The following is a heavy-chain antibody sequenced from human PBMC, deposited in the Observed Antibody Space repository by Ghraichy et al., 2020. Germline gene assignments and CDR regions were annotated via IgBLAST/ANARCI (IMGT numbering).Heavy chain of an antibody. J-gene: IGHJ5*02. D-gene: IGHD3-10*01. CDR2: IHHSGNT. V-gene: IGHV4-4*02. CDR3: ARTSYFGSAFDP. CDR1: GGSIISNHR. Sequence: SETLSLTCAVSGGSIISNHRWSWVRQPPGKGLEWIAEIHHSGNTNYNTSLKSRVTISVDTSKNQISLKLSSVTAADTAVYYCARTSYFGSAFDPWGQGTLVTVSS.